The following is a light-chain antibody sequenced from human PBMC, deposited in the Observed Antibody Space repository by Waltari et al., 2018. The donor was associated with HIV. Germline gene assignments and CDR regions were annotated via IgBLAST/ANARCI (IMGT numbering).Light chain of an antibody. J-gene: IGLJ3*02. V-gene: IGLV10-54*04. CDR3: SSWDTRLNGWV. Sequence: QAGLTQPPSVSKALGQTAPLTCTGDKNNVDLQGAAWLKHHQGHPPKLLSYRGNNRPSGVPGRFSASTSGKTASLNITGLQADDEADYFCSSWDTRLNGWVFGGGTHLTVL. CDR2: RGN. CDR1: KNNVDLQG.